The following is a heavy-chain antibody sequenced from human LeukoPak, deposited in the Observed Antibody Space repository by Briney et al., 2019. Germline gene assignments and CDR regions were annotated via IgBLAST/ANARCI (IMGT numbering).Heavy chain of an antibody. CDR3: TAELGVPE. V-gene: IGHV3-15*01. Sequence: GGSLRLSCAASGFTFSSYAMSWVRQAPRKGLEWVGGIKSKTDGATTDYAAPVRGSFTISRDDSKKKLYLHIISLKTTDTADYYCTAELGVPEWGEGTLVTV. CDR1: GFTFSSYA. CDR2: IKSKTDGATT. D-gene: IGHD1-14*01. J-gene: IGHJ4*02.